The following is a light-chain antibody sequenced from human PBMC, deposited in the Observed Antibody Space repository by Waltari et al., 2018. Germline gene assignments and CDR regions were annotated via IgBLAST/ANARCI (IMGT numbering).Light chain of an antibody. J-gene: IGKJ4*01. V-gene: IGKV3-11*01. CDR3: HQRSKWPLT. Sequence: EIVLTQSPATLSLSPGERATLSCRASQNIDSYLAWYQLKPGQVPRLLIYDASNRATGIPARFSGSASVADFTLSISSLEPEDFAVYYVHQRSKWPLTFGGGTKVEIK. CDR1: QNIDSY. CDR2: DAS.